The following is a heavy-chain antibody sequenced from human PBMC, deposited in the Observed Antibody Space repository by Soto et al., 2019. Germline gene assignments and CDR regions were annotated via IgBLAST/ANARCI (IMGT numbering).Heavy chain of an antibody. V-gene: IGHV3-23*01. D-gene: IGHD2-2*01. J-gene: IGHJ4*02. CDR2: ISHSGGNT. Sequence: EVQLLESGGGLVQPGGSLRLSCEASGFTFSSYGMSWVRQAPGKGLEWVSAISHSGGNTYYADSVKGRFAISRDNSKNTLYLQMNSLRAEDTAVYYCATFIFCSSTSCYGREGGYWGQGTLVTVSS. CDR3: ATFIFCSSTSCYGREGGY. CDR1: GFTFSSYG.